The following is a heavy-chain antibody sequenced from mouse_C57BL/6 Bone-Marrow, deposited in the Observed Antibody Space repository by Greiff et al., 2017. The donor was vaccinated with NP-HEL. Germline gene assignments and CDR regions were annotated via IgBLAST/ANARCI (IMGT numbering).Heavy chain of an antibody. V-gene: IGHV1-18*01. CDR1: GYTFTDYN. CDR3: ARSCTTVVAHYWYFDV. J-gene: IGHJ1*03. D-gene: IGHD1-1*01. Sequence: EVQLQQSGPELVKPGASVKIPCKASGYTFTDYNMDWVKQSHGKSLEWIGDINPNNGGTIYNQKFKGKATLTVDKSSSTAYMELRSLTSEDTAVYYCARSCTTVVAHYWYFDVWGTGTTVTVAS. CDR2: INPNNGGT.